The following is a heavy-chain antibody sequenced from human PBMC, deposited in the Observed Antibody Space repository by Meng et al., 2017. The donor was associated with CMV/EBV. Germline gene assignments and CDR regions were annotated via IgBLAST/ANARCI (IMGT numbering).Heavy chain of an antibody. CDR2: IKSKTDGGTT. CDR3: TTAEWLYGMDV. J-gene: IGHJ6*02. Sequence: GESLKTSCAASGFTFSNAWMSWVRQAPGKGLEWVGRIKSKTDGGTTDYAAPVKGRFTISRDDSKNTLYLQMNSLKTEDTAVYYCTTAEWLYGMDVWGQGTTVTVSS. CDR1: GFTFSNAW. D-gene: IGHD3-3*01. V-gene: IGHV3-15*01.